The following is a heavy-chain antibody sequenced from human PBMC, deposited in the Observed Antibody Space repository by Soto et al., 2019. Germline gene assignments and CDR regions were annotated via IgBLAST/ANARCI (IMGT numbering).Heavy chain of an antibody. V-gene: IGHV3-15*01. CDR2: IRSKTSSETR. CDR1: GFPFTKAW. Sequence: GGSLRLSCAASGFPFTKAWMTWVRQAPGKGLEWVGRIRSKTSSETREYAAPVKGRFTISRDDSKNMLYLEMNSLKIEDTGVYYCNTDGFTGIVGIWGQGTMVTVSS. CDR3: NTDGFTGIVGI. J-gene: IGHJ3*02. D-gene: IGHD3-22*01.